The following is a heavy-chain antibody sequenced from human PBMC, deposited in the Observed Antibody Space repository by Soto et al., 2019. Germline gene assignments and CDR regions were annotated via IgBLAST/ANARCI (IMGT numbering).Heavy chain of an antibody. V-gene: IGHV3-7*01. J-gene: IGHJ4*02. CDR2: INQDGSVK. CDR1: GFTFSHYW. Sequence: EVQLVDSGGDLVQPGGSLRLSCAASGFTFSHYWMTWVRQAPGKGLEWVANINQDGSVKTYLDSMKGRLTTSRDNAQDSLYLQMDSLRAEDTAVYYCGRDPGYGALDYWGQGTLVTVSA. CDR3: GRDPGYGALDY. D-gene: IGHD4-17*01.